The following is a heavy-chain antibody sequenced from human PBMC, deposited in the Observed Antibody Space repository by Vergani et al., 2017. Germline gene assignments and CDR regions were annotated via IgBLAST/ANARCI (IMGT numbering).Heavy chain of an antibody. Sequence: QVQLQQWGAGLLKPSETLSLTCAVYGGSFSGYYWSWIRQPPGKGLEWIGEINNSGSTNYNPSLKSRVTISVDTSKNQFSLKLSSVTAADTAVYYCARGRRGSSSRYFDYWGQGTLVTVSS. CDR3: ARGRRGSSSRYFDY. CDR1: GGSFSGYY. D-gene: IGHD6-6*01. CDR2: INNSGST. V-gene: IGHV4-34*01. J-gene: IGHJ4*02.